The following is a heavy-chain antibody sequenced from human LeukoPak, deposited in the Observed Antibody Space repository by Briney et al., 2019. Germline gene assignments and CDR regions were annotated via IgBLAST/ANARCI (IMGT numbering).Heavy chain of an antibody. CDR1: GYTFTGYY. CDR2: INPNSGGT. D-gene: IGHD3-10*01. Sequence: ASVKVSCKASGYTFTGYYMHWVRQAPGQGLEWMGWINPNSGGTNYAQKFQGRVTMTRDTSISTAYMELSRLRSDDTAVYYCARLWSGEFYFDYWGQGTLVTVSS. CDR3: ARLWSGEFYFDY. V-gene: IGHV1-2*02. J-gene: IGHJ4*02.